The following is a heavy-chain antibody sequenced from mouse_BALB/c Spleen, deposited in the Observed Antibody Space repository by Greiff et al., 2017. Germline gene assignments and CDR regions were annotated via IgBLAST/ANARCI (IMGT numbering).Heavy chain of an antibody. V-gene: IGHV1-4*02. CDR3: APCNSAWFAY. CDR2: INPSSGYT. Sequence: QVQLQQSAAELARPGASVKMSCKASGYTFTSYTMHWVKQRPGQGLEWIGYINPSSGYTEYNQKFKDKTTLTADKSSSTAYMQLSSLTSEDSAVYYCAPCNSAWFAYWGQGTLVTVSA. D-gene: IGHD2-1*01. CDR1: GYTFTSYT. J-gene: IGHJ3*01.